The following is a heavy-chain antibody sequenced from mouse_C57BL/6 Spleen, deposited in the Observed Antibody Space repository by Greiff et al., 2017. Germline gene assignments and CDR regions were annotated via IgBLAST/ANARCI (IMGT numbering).Heavy chain of an antibody. J-gene: IGHJ4*01. D-gene: IGHD2-5*01. CDR2: ISSGGDYI. CDR3: ARDWDYSNSYAMGY. V-gene: IGHV5S21*01. Sequence: EVKLLESGEGLVKPGGSLKLSCAASGFTFSSYSMSWVRQTPEKRLEWVAYISSGGDYIYYADTVKGRFTISRDNARNTLYMQLSSLKSGDAAMYYCARDWDYSNSYAMGYWGQGTSVTVST. CDR1: GFTFSSYS.